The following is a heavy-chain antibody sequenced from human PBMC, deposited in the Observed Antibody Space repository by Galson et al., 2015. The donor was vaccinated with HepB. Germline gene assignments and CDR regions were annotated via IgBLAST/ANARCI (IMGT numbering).Heavy chain of an antibody. Sequence: SVKVSCKVSGYTLTELSMHWVRQAPGKGLEWMGGFDPEDGETIYAQKFQGRVTMTEDTSTDTAYMELSSLRSEDTAVYYCATHPSDYYDRGWFDPWGQGTLVTVSS. V-gene: IGHV1-24*01. D-gene: IGHD3-22*01. CDR3: ATHPSDYYDRGWFDP. CDR1: GYTLTELS. CDR2: FDPEDGET. J-gene: IGHJ5*02.